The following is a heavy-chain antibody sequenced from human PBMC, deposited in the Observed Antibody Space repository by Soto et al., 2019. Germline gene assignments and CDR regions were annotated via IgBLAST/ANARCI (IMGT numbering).Heavy chain of an antibody. CDR1: GGSISSGDYY. J-gene: IGHJ4*02. Sequence: QVQLQESGPGLVKPSQTLSLTCTVSGGSISSGDYYWSWIRQPPGKGLEWIGYIYYSGSTYYNPSLKSRLTISVDTSKNQFSLKLTSVTAADTAVYYCGRVRESSGSYYYCDYWGQRTLVTVSS. CDR2: IYYSGST. CDR3: GRVRESSGSYYYCDY. D-gene: IGHD3-22*01. V-gene: IGHV4-30-4*01.